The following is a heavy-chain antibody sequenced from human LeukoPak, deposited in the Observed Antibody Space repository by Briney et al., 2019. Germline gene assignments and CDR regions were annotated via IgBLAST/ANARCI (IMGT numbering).Heavy chain of an antibody. Sequence: ASVKVSCKASGYTFTSYAMHWVRQAPGQRLEWMGWISAGNGNTKYSQKFQGRVTITRDTSASTAYMELSSLRSEDTAVYYCARSPGGRSSGWYVDYFDYWGQGTLVTVSS. V-gene: IGHV1-3*01. CDR3: ARSPGGRSSGWYVDYFDY. D-gene: IGHD6-19*01. J-gene: IGHJ4*02. CDR1: GYTFTSYA. CDR2: ISAGNGNT.